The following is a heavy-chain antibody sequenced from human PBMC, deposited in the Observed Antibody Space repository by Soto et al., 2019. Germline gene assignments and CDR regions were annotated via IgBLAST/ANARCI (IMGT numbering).Heavy chain of an antibody. J-gene: IGHJ4*02. D-gene: IGHD6-13*01. V-gene: IGHV1-18*01. CDR1: GYTFTSYG. CDR3: ARDWAAAGPFDY. CDR2: ISAYNGNT. Sequence: QVQLVQSGAEVKKPGASVKVSCKASGYTFTSYGISWVRQAPGQGLEWMGWISAYNGNTNYAQKLQGRVTRTTDTSTSTAYMELRSLRSDYTAVYYLARDWAAAGPFDYCGQGTLVPVSS.